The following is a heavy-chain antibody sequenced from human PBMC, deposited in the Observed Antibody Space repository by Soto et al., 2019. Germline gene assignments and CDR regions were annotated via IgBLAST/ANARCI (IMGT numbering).Heavy chain of an antibody. V-gene: IGHV4-34*01. CDR3: ARAPYYDILTGLYYYYYGMDV. D-gene: IGHD3-9*01. Sequence: SETLSLTCAVYGGSFSGYYWSWIRQPPGKGLEWIGEINHSGSTNYNPSLKSRVTISVDTSKNQFSLKLSSVTAADTAVYYCARAPYYDILTGLYYYYYGMDVWGQGXTVTVSS. CDR1: GGSFSGYY. CDR2: INHSGST. J-gene: IGHJ6*02.